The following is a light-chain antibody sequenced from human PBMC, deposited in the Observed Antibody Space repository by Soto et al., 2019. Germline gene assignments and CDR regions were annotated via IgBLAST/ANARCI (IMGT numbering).Light chain of an antibody. J-gene: IGKJ1*01. CDR3: LQYDNWPPWT. Sequence: EIVVTQSPATLSVSPGERVTLSCRASQSVTNNLAWYQQKPGQAPRLLIYGASTRATGVPARFSGSGSGTEFTLTISSLQSEDFALYYCLQYDNWPPWTFGQGTKV. V-gene: IGKV3-15*01. CDR1: QSVTNN. CDR2: GAS.